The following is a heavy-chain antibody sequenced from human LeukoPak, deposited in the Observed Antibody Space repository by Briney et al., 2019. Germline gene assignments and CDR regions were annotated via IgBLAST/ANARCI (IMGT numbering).Heavy chain of an antibody. J-gene: IGHJ4*02. CDR2: ISGSGGST. Sequence: PGGSLRLSCAASGFTFSSYAMSWVRQAPGKGLEWVSAISGSGGSTYYADSVKGRFTISRDNSKDTLYLQMNSLRAEDTAVYYCAKDPAPYYYGSGSYPSDYWGQGTLVTVSS. CDR1: GFTFSSYA. CDR3: AKDPAPYYYGSGSYPSDY. D-gene: IGHD3-10*01. V-gene: IGHV3-23*01.